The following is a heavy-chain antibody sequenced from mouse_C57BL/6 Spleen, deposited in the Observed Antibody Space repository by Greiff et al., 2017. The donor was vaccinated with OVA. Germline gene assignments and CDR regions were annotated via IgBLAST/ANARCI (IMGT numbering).Heavy chain of an antibody. J-gene: IGHJ2*01. CDR1: GFTFSSYG. Sequence: EVMLVESGGDLVKPGGSLKLSCAASGFTFSSYGMSWVRQTPDKRLEWVATISSGGSYTYYPDSVKGRFTLSRDNAKNTLYLQMSSLKSEDTAMYYCARQDDYDYWGQGTTRTVSS. V-gene: IGHV5-6*01. CDR3: ARQDDYDY. D-gene: IGHD2-4*01. CDR2: ISSGGSYT.